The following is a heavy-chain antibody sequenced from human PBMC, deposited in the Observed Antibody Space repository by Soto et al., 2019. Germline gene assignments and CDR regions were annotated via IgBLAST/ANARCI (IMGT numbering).Heavy chain of an antibody. CDR3: TRDGDGGSPFVP. CDR1: GGTFSSYT. V-gene: IGHV1-69*08. Sequence: QVQLVQSGAEVKKPVSSVKVSCKASGGTFSSYTISWVRQAPGQGLEWMGRIIPILGIANYAQKFQGRVKITSDKSTSTAYMELSSLRSEDTAVYYCTRDGDGGSPFVPWGQGTLVTVSS. D-gene: IGHD2-21*02. J-gene: IGHJ5*02. CDR2: IIPILGIA.